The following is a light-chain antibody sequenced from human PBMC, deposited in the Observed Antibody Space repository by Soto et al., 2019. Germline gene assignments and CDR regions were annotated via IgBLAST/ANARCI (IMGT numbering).Light chain of an antibody. V-gene: IGLV2-14*01. CDR2: DVS. CDR1: SSDVGGYNY. CDR3: SSYTITSTLV. J-gene: IGLJ2*01. Sequence: QSVRTQPASVSGSPGQSITISCTGTSSDVGGYNYVSWYQQHPGKAPKLMIYDVSNRPSGVSDRFSGSKSGNTASLTISGLQAEDETDYYCSSYTITSTLVFGGGTKRTVL.